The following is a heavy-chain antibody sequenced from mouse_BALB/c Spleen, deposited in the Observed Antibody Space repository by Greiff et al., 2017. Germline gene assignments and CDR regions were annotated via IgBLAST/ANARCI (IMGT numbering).Heavy chain of an antibody. D-gene: IGHD1-1*01. J-gene: IGHJ4*01. CDR2: ISSGSSTI. V-gene: IGHV5-17*02. CDR3: ARSSYYGSSPYYYAMDY. CDR1: GFTFSSFG. Sequence: EVKVEESGGGLVQPGGSRKLSCAASGFTFSSFGMHWVRQAPEKGLEWVAYISSGSSTIYYADTVKGRFTISRDNPKNTLFLQMTSLRSEDTAMYYCARSSYYGSSPYYYAMDYWGQGTSGTVSS.